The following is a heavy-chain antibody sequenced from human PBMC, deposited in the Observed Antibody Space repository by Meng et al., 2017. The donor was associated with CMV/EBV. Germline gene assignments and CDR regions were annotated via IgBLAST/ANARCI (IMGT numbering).Heavy chain of an antibody. CDR3: ARGAAARPIDY. V-gene: IGHV3-21*01. CDR1: GFTFSSYS. Sequence: GESLKISCAASGFTFSSYSMNWVRQAPGKGLEWVSSISSSSSYIYYADSVKGRFTISRDNAKNSLYLQMNGLRAEDTAVYYCARGAAARPIDYWGQGTLVTVSS. J-gene: IGHJ4*02. CDR2: ISSSSSYI. D-gene: IGHD6-6*01.